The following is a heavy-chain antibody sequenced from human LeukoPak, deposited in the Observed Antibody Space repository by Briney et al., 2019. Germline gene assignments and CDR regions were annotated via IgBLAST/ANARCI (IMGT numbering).Heavy chain of an antibody. CDR2: INARGDT. D-gene: IGHD2-2*01. CDR1: GWSFNDYY. CDR3: ARGQVPAARGYNWFDP. J-gene: IGHJ5*02. V-gene: IGHV4-34*01. Sequence: PSRTPSLTCAVSGWSFNDYYRNWIRQPPGKRLEWVGEINARGDTNFNPSLKSRVTISVDTSKSQFSLTLTSRIAADTAVYYGARGQVPAARGYNWFDPWGQGTLVTVSS.